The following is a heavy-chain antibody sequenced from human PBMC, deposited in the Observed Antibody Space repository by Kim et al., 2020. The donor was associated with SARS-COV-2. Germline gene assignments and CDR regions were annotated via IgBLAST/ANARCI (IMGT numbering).Heavy chain of an antibody. D-gene: IGHD7-27*01. Sequence: ASVKVSCRASGYSFTGYAMNWVRQAPGQGPEWMGWINTNTGTPTHALGFTGRFVFSLDTSVSTTYLQISSLKAEDTAVYYCARNLRGLGGTFDIWGQGTMVTV. CDR1: GYSFTGYA. CDR2: INTNTGTP. J-gene: IGHJ3*02. CDR3: ARNLRGLGGTFDI. V-gene: IGHV7-4-1*02.